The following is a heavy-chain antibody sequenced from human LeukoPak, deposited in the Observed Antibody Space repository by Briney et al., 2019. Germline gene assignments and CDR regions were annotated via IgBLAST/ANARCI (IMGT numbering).Heavy chain of an antibody. J-gene: IGHJ4*02. Sequence: SGPTLLQPTPTLTLTCTFSGFSLRTIGVGVGWIHQPPGKALEWLSLIYWNDDKRYSPSLKSRLTITKDTSKNQVVLTMTNMDPVDTATYYCARSYSSSWYVPIFDYWGQGTLVTVSS. CDR1: GFSLRTIGVG. CDR2: IYWNDDK. CDR3: ARSYSSSWYVPIFDY. V-gene: IGHV2-5*01. D-gene: IGHD6-13*01.